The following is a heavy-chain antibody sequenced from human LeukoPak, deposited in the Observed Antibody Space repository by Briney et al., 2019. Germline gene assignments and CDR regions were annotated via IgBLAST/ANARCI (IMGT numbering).Heavy chain of an antibody. V-gene: IGHV3-30-3*01. J-gene: IGHJ4*02. CDR2: ISYDGSNK. Sequence: GRSLRLSCAASGFTFSSYAMHWVRQAPGKGLEWVAVISYDGSNKYYADSVKGRFTISRDNSKNTLYLQMNSLRAEDTAVYYCARDGVQGQYSSGWFSNYWGQGTLVTVSS. CDR1: GFTFSSYA. CDR3: ARDGVQGQYSSGWFSNY. D-gene: IGHD6-19*01.